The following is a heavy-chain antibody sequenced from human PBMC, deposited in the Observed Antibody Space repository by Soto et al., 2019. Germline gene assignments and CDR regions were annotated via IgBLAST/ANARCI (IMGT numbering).Heavy chain of an antibody. CDR3: AKGRYKDPFDD. CDR2: VSHNGST. J-gene: IGHJ5*02. V-gene: IGHV4-34*01. CDR1: GGSFSGFY. Sequence: PSETLSLTCAVYGGSFSGFYWSWIRQPPGKGLEWIGEVSHNGSTNYNASLKSRVTILLDTSKNQFSLKLSSVTAADTAVYYCAKGRYKDPFDDWGQGTVVTAPQ. D-gene: IGHD1-1*01.